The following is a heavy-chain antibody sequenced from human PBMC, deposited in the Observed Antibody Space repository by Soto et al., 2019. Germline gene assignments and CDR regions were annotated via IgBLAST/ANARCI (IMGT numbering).Heavy chain of an antibody. CDR1: GFTVSSNY. Sequence: EVQLVEYGGGLVQPGGSLRLSCAASGFTVSSNYMSWVRQAPGKGLEWVSVIYSGGSTYYADSVKGRFTISRDNSNNKRDLQMNSRRAEDTAVYYCARDLGDSSDYYYYGMDVWGQGTTVTVSS. V-gene: IGHV3-66*01. CDR3: ARDLGDSSDYYYYGMDV. CDR2: IYSGGST. D-gene: IGHD3-22*01. J-gene: IGHJ6*02.